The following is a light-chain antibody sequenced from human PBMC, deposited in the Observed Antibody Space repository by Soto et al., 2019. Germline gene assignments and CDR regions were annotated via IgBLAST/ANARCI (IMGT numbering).Light chain of an antibody. CDR3: QHYDSSPPYT. CDR2: AAS. CDR1: RSFASSY. V-gene: IGKV3-20*01. Sequence: EIVLTQSPVTLSLSPGERATLSCRASRSFASSYLGWYQQKPGQAPRLLIYAASPRATGIPDRFSGSGSATDFTLTIRRLEPEDSAVYYCQHYDSSPPYTFGQGTKLEIK. J-gene: IGKJ2*01.